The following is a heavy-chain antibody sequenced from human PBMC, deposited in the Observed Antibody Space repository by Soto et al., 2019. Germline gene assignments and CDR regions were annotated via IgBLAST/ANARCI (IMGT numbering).Heavy chain of an antibody. J-gene: IGHJ4*02. CDR1: GYTFTSYA. V-gene: IGHV1-3*01. CDR3: AGAKAADKIDY. Sequence: GASVKVSCKASGYTFTSYAMYWVRQAPGQRLEWMGWINAGNGNTKYSQKFQGRVTITRDTSASTAYMELSSLRSEDTAVYYCAGAKAADKIDYWGQGTLVTVSS. D-gene: IGHD6-13*01. CDR2: INAGNGNT.